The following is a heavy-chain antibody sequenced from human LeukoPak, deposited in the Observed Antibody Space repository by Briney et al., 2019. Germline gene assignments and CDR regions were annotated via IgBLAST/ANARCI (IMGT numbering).Heavy chain of an antibody. CDR1: GFTFSSYD. CDR2: IGTAGDT. J-gene: IGHJ4*02. CDR3: ARGASLRHFDY. Sequence: PGGSLRLSCAASGFTFSSYDMHWARQATGKGLEWVSAIGTAGDTYYPGSVKGRFTISRENAKNSLYLQMNSLRAGDTAVYYCARGASLRHFDYWGQGTLVTVSS. V-gene: IGHV3-13*01. D-gene: IGHD5/OR15-5a*01.